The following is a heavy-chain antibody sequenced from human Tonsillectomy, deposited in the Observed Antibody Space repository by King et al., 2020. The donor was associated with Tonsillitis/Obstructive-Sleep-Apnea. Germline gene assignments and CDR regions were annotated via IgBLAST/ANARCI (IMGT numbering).Heavy chain of an antibody. CDR3: ARGGSGSEGADYYYYMDV. D-gene: IGHD3-10*01. V-gene: IGHV1-46*01. Sequence: VQLVQSGAEVKKPGASVKVSCKASGYTFTNYYIHWVRQAPGQGLEWMGIINPSGGSTNYAQKFQGRVTMTRDTSTSTVYMELSSLRSEDTAVYYCARGGSGSEGADYYYYMDVWGRGTTVTVSS. CDR2: INPSGGST. CDR1: GYTFTNYY. J-gene: IGHJ6*03.